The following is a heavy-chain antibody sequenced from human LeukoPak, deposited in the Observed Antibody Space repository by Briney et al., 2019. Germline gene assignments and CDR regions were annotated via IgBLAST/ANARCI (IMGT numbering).Heavy chain of an antibody. CDR1: AGSDSGGSYY. CDR3: ARVRGGPRSGWNPCWFDP. V-gene: IGHV4-61*01. CDR2: FYYTGST. D-gene: IGHD6-19*01. Sequence: PSETLSLTCTVSAGSDSGGSYYWSWIRQPPGKGLEWIGYFYYTGSTNYNPSLKSRVTISVDTSKNQFSLKLSSVTAADTAVYYCARVRGGPRSGWNPCWFDPWGQGTLVTVSS. J-gene: IGHJ5*02.